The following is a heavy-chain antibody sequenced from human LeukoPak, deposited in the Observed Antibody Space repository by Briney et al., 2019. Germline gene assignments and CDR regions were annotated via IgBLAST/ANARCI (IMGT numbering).Heavy chain of an antibody. J-gene: IGHJ4*02. V-gene: IGHV3-23*01. D-gene: IGHD6-13*01. CDR3: AKDRGYSSSWALFDY. CDR1: GFTFSSYS. CDR2: ISGSGGST. Sequence: PGGSLRLSCAASGFTFSSYSMNWVRQAPGKGLEWVSAISGSGGSTYYADSVKGRFTISRDNSKNTLYLQMNSLRAEDTAVHYCAKDRGYSSSWALFDYWGQGTLVTVSS.